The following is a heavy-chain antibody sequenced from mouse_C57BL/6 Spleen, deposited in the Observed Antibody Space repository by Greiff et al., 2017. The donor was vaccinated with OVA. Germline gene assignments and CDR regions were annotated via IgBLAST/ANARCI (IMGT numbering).Heavy chain of an antibody. CDR3: TREGFDGYGCAY. CDR1: GFTFSSYA. V-gene: IGHV5-9-1*02. D-gene: IGHD2-3*01. CDR2: ISSGGDYI. Sequence: EVMLVESGEGLVKPGGSLKLSCAASGFTFSSYAMSWVRQTPEKRLEWVAYISSGGDYIYYADTVKGRFTISRDNARNTLYLQMSSLKSEDTAMYYCTREGFDGYGCAYWGQGTLVTVSA. J-gene: IGHJ3*01.